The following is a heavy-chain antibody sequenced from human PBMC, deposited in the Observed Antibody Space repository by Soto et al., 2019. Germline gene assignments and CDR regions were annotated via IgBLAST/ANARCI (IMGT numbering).Heavy chain of an antibody. Sequence: SENLSLTCTVSGGSISSYYWSWIRQPAGKGLEWIGRIYTSGSTNYNPSLKSRVTMSVDTSKNQFSLKLSSVTAADTAVYYCATELSGTPYYYGMDVWGQGTTVTVSS. CDR2: IYTSGST. V-gene: IGHV4-4*07. CDR3: ATELSGTPYYYGMDV. D-gene: IGHD1-26*01. CDR1: GGSISSYY. J-gene: IGHJ6*02.